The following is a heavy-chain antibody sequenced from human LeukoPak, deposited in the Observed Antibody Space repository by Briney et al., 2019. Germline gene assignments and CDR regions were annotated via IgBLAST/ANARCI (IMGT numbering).Heavy chain of an antibody. Sequence: KSGGSLRLSCAASGFTFSAYSMNWVRQAPGKGLEWVGRIRNKAKSYTTEYAASVKGRFTISRDDSKNSLYLQMNSLKTDDTAVYYCARGGTVTTGDFDYWGQGTLVTASS. CDR1: GFTFSAYS. D-gene: IGHD4-17*01. V-gene: IGHV3-72*01. J-gene: IGHJ4*02. CDR3: ARGGTVTTGDFDY. CDR2: IRNKAKSYTT.